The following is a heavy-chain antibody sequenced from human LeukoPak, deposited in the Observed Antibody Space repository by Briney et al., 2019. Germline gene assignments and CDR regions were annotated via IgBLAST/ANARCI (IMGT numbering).Heavy chain of an antibody. J-gene: IGHJ4*02. V-gene: IGHV4-4*02. Sequence: SETLSLTCAVSGGSISNSDWWSWVRQPPGKGLEWIGEIYHTGSTNYNPSLKSRVTISVDKSKNQFSLNLSSVTAADTAVYYCARRIQLWPYSFDYWGQGTLVTVSS. CDR1: GGSISNSDW. CDR3: ARRIQLWPYSFDY. D-gene: IGHD5-18*01. CDR2: IYHTGST.